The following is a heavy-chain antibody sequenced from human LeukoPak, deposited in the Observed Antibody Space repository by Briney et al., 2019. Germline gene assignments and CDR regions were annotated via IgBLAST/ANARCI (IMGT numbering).Heavy chain of an antibody. J-gene: IGHJ4*02. CDR1: GFTSSSYS. CDR3: ARGLTGEGGRDY. CDR2: ISSSSSYI. V-gene: IGHV3-21*01. D-gene: IGHD4-17*01. Sequence: PGGSLRLSCAASGFTSSSYSMNWVRQAPGKGLEWVSSISSSSSYIYYADSVKGRFTISRDNAKNSLYLQMNSLRVEDTAVYYCARGLTGEGGRDYWGQGTLVTVSS.